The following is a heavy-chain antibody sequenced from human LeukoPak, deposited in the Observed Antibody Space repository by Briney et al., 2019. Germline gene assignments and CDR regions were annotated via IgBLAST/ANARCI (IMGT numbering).Heavy chain of an antibody. V-gene: IGHV4-38-2*02. J-gene: IGHJ6*03. CDR1: GYSISSGYY. CDR3: ARDRSARGVGPAPYYYYMDV. D-gene: IGHD1-26*01. CDR2: IYHSGST. Sequence: SETLSLTCTVSGYSISSGYYWGWIRQPPGKGLEWIGSIYHSGSTYYNPSLKSRVTISVDTSKNQFSLKLSSVTAADTAVYYCARDRSARGVGPAPYYYYMDVWGKGTTVTISS.